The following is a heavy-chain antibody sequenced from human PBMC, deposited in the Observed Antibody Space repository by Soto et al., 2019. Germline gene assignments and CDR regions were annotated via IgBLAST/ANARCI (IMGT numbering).Heavy chain of an antibody. J-gene: IGHJ6*02. V-gene: IGHV3-23*01. CDR3: AKDLSSNYDYYYYGMDV. Sequence: GGSLRLSCAASGFTFSSYAMSWVRQAPGKGLEWVSAISGSGGSTYYADSVKGRFTISRDNSKNTLYLQMNSLRAEDTAVYYCAKDLSSNYDYYYYGMDVWGQGTTVTVSS. D-gene: IGHD4-4*01. CDR2: ISGSGGST. CDR1: GFTFSSYA.